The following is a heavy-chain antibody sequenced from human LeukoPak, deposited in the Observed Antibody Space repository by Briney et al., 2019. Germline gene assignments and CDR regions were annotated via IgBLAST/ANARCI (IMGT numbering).Heavy chain of an antibody. CDR3: ASSPGRRITMVRGRENWFDP. D-gene: IGHD3-10*01. Sequence: SETLSLTCAVYGGSFSGYYWSWIRQPLGKGLEWIGEINHSGSTNYNPSLKSRVTISVDTSKNQFSLKLSPVTAADTAVYYCASSPGRRITMVRGRENWFDPWGQGTLVTVSS. CDR2: INHSGST. J-gene: IGHJ5*02. CDR1: GGSFSGYY. V-gene: IGHV4-34*01.